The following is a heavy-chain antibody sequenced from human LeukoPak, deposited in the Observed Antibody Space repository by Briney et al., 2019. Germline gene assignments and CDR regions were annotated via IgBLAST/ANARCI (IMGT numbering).Heavy chain of an antibody. CDR1: GGSISSSSYY. Sequence: SETLSLTCTVSGGSISSSSYYWAWIRQPPGKGLEWIGSIYYTGSTYFNPSLKSRVTISVDTSKNQFSLKLSSVTAADTAVYYCARESRSGGRYNWFDPWGQGTLVTVSS. D-gene: IGHD2-15*01. V-gene: IGHV4-39*07. J-gene: IGHJ5*02. CDR3: ARESRSGGRYNWFDP. CDR2: IYYTGST.